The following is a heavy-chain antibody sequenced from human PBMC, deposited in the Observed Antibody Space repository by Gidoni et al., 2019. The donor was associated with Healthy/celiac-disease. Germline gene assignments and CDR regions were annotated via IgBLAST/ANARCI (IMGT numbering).Heavy chain of an antibody. CDR3: ARRRGVAAADLY. V-gene: IGHV4-34*01. D-gene: IGHD6-13*01. Sequence: QVQLQQWRARLLKPSKTLYHNCAVYGGSFSGYYWSWIRRPPGKGLEWIGEINHSGSTNYNPSLKGRVTISVDTSKIQFSLMLSSVPAADTAVYYCARRRGVAAADLYWGQGTLVTVSS. CDR1: GGSFSGYY. CDR2: INHSGST. J-gene: IGHJ4*02.